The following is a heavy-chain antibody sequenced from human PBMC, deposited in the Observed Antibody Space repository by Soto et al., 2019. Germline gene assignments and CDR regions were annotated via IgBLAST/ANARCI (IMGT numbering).Heavy chain of an antibody. CDR2: MNPNSGNT. V-gene: IGHV1-8*01. J-gene: IGHJ6*03. CDR3: AKKSKASGYEWYYYYYMDV. CDR1: GYTFTSYD. D-gene: IGHD5-12*01. Sequence: GASVKVSCKASGYTFTSYDINWVRQATGQGLEWMGWMNPNSGNTGYAQKFQGRVTMTRNTSISTAYMELSSLRSEDTAVYYCAKKSKASGYEWYYYYYMDVWGKGTTVTVSS.